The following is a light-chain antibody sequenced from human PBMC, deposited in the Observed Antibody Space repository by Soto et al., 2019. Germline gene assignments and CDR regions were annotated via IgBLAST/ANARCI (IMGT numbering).Light chain of an antibody. J-gene: IGLJ3*02. Sequence: QSVLTQPPSASATPGQRVAISCSGSSSNIGSHTVNWYHQLPGTAPKLLIYSNDQRPSGVPGRFSGSKSGTSASLAISGRQSEDEGEYYCATWEDSLNGPVFGGGTQLTVL. CDR3: ATWEDSLNGPV. CDR2: SND. CDR1: SSNIGSHT. V-gene: IGLV1-44*01.